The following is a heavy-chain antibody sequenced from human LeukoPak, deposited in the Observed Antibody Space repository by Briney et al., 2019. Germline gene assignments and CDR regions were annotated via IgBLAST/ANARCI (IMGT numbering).Heavy chain of an antibody. Sequence: ASVKVSCKASGYTFTTYAISWVRQASGQGLEWMGWISTYNGNTNYAQKFQGRVTLTTDTFTRTAYMDLRSLRSDDTAVYHCARVALGSWYFDLSGRGTLVTVSS. D-gene: IGHD2-15*01. CDR3: ARVALGSWYFDL. CDR2: ISTYNGNT. J-gene: IGHJ2*01. CDR1: GYTFTTYA. V-gene: IGHV1-18*01.